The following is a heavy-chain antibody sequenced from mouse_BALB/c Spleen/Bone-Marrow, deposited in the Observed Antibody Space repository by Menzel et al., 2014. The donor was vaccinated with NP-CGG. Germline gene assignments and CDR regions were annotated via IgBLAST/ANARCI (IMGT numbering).Heavy chain of an antibody. J-gene: IGHJ3*01. CDR3: AREGPWFAF. Sequence: VQLQQSGAELVRSGASVKLSCTASGFNIKDYYMHWVKQRPEQGLEWIGWIDPENGDTEYAPKFQGKATMTADTSSNTAYLQLSSLTSEDSALYYCAREGPWFAFWGQGTLVTVSA. CDR1: GFNIKDYY. V-gene: IGHV14-4*02. CDR2: IDPENGDT.